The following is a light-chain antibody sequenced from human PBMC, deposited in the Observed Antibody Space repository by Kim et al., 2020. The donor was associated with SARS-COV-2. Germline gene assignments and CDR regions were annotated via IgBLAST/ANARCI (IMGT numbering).Light chain of an antibody. CDR1: QSVSSY. V-gene: IGKV3-11*01. CDR2: DAS. J-gene: IGKJ4*01. Sequence: EIVLTQSPATLSLSPGERATLSCRASQSVSSYLAWYQQKPGQAPRLLIYDASNRATGIPARFSDSGSGTDFTLTISSLEPEDFAVYYCQQRSGTFGGGTKVDIK. CDR3: QQRSGT.